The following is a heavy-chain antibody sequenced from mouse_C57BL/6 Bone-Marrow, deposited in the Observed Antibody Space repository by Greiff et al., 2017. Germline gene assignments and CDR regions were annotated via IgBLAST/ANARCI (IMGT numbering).Heavy chain of an antibody. CDR3: ARQEHYDGGYFDY. CDR2: IDPSDSET. V-gene: IGHV1-52*01. CDR1: GYTFTSYW. D-gene: IGHD1-2*01. Sequence: QVQLQQPGAELVRPGSSVKLSCKASGYTFTSYWMHWVKQRPIQGLEWIGNIDPSDSETHYNQKFKDKATLTVDKSSSTAYMQLSSLTSEDSAVYYCARQEHYDGGYFDYWGQGTTLTVSS. J-gene: IGHJ2*01.